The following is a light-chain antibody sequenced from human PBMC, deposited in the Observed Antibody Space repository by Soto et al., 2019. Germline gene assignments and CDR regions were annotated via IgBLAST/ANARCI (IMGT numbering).Light chain of an antibody. CDR3: QQYGNSPWT. V-gene: IGKV3-20*01. CDR2: GAS. J-gene: IGKJ1*01. CDR1: QSVSSSY. Sequence: EIVLTQSPGTLSLFPGDRATLSCRASQSVSSSYLSWYQQKPGQAPRVLIYGASPRATGIPDRFSGSGSGTDFTLTISRLEPEDFAVYYCQQYGNSPWTFGQGTKVEIK.